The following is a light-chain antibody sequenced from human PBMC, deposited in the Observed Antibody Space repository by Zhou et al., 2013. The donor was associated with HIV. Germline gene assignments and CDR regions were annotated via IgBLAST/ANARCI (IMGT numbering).Light chain of an antibody. CDR1: QSVSSN. J-gene: IGKJ2*01. Sequence: EIVMTQPPVTLSVSPGERATLSCRASQSVSSNLAWYQQKPGQAPRLLISGASTRATGIPVRFSGSGSGTEFTLTISSMQSEDFAVYYCQQYNNWPPMYTFGQGTRLEI. CDR2: GAS. CDR3: QQYNNWPPMYT. V-gene: IGKV3-15*01.